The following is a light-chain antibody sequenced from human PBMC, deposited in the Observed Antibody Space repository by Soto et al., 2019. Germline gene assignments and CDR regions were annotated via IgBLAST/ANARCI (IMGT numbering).Light chain of an antibody. CDR3: ASWDDRLNGYV. CDR1: SSNIGSNA. J-gene: IGLJ1*01. CDR2: SHN. Sequence: SALTQPPSASGTPGQRVTISCSGSSSNIGSNAVNWYQHLPRASPRLLIYSHNQRPSGVPDRFSGSRVGTSAFLAISGLQSDDEAYYYCASWDDRLNGYVFGTGTKVTVL. V-gene: IGLV1-44*01.